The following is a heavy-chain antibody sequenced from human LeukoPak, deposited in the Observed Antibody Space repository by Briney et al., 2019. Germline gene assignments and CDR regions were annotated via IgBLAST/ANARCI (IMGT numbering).Heavy chain of an antibody. CDR1: GFTFSSYW. CDR3: ARDPRNVLLWFVGQSGGYYFDY. D-gene: IGHD3-10*01. CDR2: INSDGSST. Sequence: PGGSLRLSCAASGFTFSSYWMHWVRQAPGKGLVWVSRINSDGSSTSYADSVKGRFTISRGNAKSTLYLQMNSLRAEDTAVYYCARDPRNVLLWFVGQSGGYYFDYWGQGTLVTVSS. J-gene: IGHJ4*02. V-gene: IGHV3-74*01.